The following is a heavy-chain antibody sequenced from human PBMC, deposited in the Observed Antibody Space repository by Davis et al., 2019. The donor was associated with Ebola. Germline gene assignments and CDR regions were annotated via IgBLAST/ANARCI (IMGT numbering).Heavy chain of an antibody. J-gene: IGHJ3*02. CDR1: GFTFSSYG. CDR3: AKALGGDPRDAFDI. V-gene: IGHV3-30*02. D-gene: IGHD3-10*01. Sequence: GESLKISCAASGFTFSSYGMHWVRQAPGKGLEWVAFIRYDGSNKYYADSVKGRFTISRDNSKNTLYLQMNSLRAEDTAVYYCAKALGGDPRDAFDIWGQGTMVTVSS. CDR2: IRYDGSNK.